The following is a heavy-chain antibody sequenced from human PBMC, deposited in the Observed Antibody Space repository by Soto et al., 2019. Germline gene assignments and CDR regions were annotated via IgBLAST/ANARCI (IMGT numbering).Heavy chain of an antibody. V-gene: IGHV2-26*01. Sequence: QVTLKESGPVLVKPTETLTLTCTVSGFSLSNARMGVSWIRQPPGKALEWLAHIFSTDGKSYSTSLKSRRTISKHTSKSEVVLTMNNMDPVDTATYYCARFTGDYDSNWFDPWGQGTLVTVSS. CDR1: GFSLSNARMG. J-gene: IGHJ5*02. CDR2: IFSTDGK. D-gene: IGHD3-3*01. CDR3: ARFTGDYDSNWFDP.